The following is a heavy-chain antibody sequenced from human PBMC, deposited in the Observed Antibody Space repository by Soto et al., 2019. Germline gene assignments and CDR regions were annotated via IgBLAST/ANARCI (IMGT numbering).Heavy chain of an antibody. D-gene: IGHD2-15*01. CDR1: GYKFTTFW. Sequence: GESLKISCKASGYKFTTFWLNWVRQTPGKGLEWLGRIDPTDSFTNYSPPFEGHVTISVDRSISTAYLQWNSLQASDTAIYYCARPASGGSRDAFDVWGQGTTVTV. V-gene: IGHV5-10-1*01. J-gene: IGHJ3*01. CDR3: ARPASGGSRDAFDV. CDR2: IDPTDSFT.